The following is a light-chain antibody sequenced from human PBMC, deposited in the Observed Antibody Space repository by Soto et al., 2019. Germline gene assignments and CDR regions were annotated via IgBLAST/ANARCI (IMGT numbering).Light chain of an antibody. J-gene: IGKJ1*01. CDR1: QSVTSSY. Sequence: EIVLTQSPATLSVSPGERVTLSCRASQSVTSSYLAWYQQKPGQAPRPLIYAASSRATGTPERFSGSGSGTDFTLTISSLQPDDFATYYCQHYNSYSEAFGQGTKVDI. CDR2: AAS. CDR3: QHYNSYSEA. V-gene: IGKV3-20*01.